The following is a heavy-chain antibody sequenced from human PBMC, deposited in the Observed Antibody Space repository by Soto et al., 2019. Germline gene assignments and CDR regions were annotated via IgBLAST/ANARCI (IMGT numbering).Heavy chain of an antibody. Sequence: GGSLRLSCAASGFTFSSYSMNWVRQAPGKGLEWVSSISSSSSYIYYADSVKGRFTISRDNAKNSLYLQMNSLRAEDTAVYYCARGGYCSSTSCYEDAFDIWGQGTMVTVSS. D-gene: IGHD2-2*01. J-gene: IGHJ3*02. CDR3: ARGGYCSSTSCYEDAFDI. V-gene: IGHV3-21*01. CDR2: ISSSSSYI. CDR1: GFTFSSYS.